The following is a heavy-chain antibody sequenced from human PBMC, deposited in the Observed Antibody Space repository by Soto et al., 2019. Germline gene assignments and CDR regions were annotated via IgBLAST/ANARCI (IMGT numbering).Heavy chain of an antibody. J-gene: IGHJ6*03. Sequence: QLQLQESGSGLVKPLQTLSLTCGISGDSISSRGYSWTWIRQPPGQGLEWIGYIYPSGAAYYNPSLKSRVTISLEPSKNRFSLNVKSATAADTAVYYRARAVFSSILYIDFWGQGTTVTVSS. CDR1: GDSISSRGYS. D-gene: IGHD3-10*01. CDR2: IYPSGAA. V-gene: IGHV4-30-2*01. CDR3: ARAVFSSILYIDF.